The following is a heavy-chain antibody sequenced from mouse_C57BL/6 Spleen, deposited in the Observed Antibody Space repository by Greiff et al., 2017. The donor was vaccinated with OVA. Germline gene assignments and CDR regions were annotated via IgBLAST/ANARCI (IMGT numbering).Heavy chain of an antibody. CDR2: ISDGGSYT. CDR1: GFTFSSYA. D-gene: IGHD1-1*01. V-gene: IGHV5-4*01. Sequence: EVKVEESGGGLVKPGGSLKLSCAASGFTFSSYAMSWVRQTPETRLEWVATISDGGSYTYYPDNVKGRFTISRDNAKNNLYLQMSHLKSEDTAMYYCARDTYYGSSPFAYWGQGTLVTVSA. CDR3: ARDTYYGSSPFAY. J-gene: IGHJ3*01.